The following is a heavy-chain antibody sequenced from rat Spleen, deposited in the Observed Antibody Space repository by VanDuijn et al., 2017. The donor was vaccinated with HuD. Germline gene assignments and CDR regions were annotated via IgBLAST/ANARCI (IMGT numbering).Heavy chain of an antibody. Sequence: QVQLKESGPGLVQPSQTLSLACTVSGFSLTSYNVHWVRQPTGKGLEWMGAMWSGGSTSYNSALKTRLSISRDTSKSQIILKMNSLQTADSAIYFCTRSGYYYSSYVPFFDYWGQGVMVTVSS. CDR3: TRSGYYYSSYVPFFDY. V-gene: IGHV2-30*01. J-gene: IGHJ2*01. D-gene: IGHD1-2*01. CDR2: MWSGGST. CDR1: GFSLTSYN.